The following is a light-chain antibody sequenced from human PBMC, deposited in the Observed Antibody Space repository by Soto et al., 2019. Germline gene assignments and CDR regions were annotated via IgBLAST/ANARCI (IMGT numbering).Light chain of an antibody. J-gene: IGKJ2*01. V-gene: IGKV3-20*01. CDR2: AAS. Sequence: EIVLTQSPGTLSLSPGERATLSCRASQSVTSSYFAWYQHKPGQAPRLLIYAASDRATGIPDRFIGSGSVTNFSLTITRLEPEDFAVEYCQHYGPSPGYTFGPGNKLEI. CDR3: QHYGPSPGYT. CDR1: QSVTSSY.